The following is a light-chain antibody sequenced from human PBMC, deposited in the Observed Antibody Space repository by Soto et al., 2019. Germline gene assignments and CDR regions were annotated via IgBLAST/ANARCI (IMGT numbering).Light chain of an antibody. V-gene: IGKV3-11*01. CDR1: QTITTY. J-gene: IGKJ5*01. Sequence: EIVLTQSPATLYLSPGERDTLSCRASQTITTYLAWYQQKPGQPPRLLIYGASNRASGIPARFSGSGSGTDFTLTISNLEPEDFAVYYCQQRSNWPANFGQGTRLEIK. CDR2: GAS. CDR3: QQRSNWPAN.